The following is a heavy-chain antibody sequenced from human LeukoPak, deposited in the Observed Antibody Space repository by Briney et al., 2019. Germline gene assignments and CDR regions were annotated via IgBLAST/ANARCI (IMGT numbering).Heavy chain of an antibody. CDR1: GFTFSSYG. Sequence: GGSLRLSCAASGFTFSSYGMRWVRQAPGKGLEWVAFIRYDGSNKYYADSVKGRFTISRDNSKNTLYLQMNSLRAEDTAVYYCAKGPYCSSTSCYRWGLDAFDIWGQGTMVTVSS. V-gene: IGHV3-30*02. J-gene: IGHJ3*02. CDR2: IRYDGSNK. CDR3: AKGPYCSSTSCYRWGLDAFDI. D-gene: IGHD2-2*01.